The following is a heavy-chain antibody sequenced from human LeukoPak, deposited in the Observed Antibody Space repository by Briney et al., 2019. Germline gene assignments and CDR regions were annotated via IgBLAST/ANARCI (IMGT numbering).Heavy chain of an antibody. CDR2: INPNSGGT. V-gene: IGHV1-2*06. Sequence: ASVKVSCKASGHTFTGYYMHWVRQAPGQGLEWMGRINPNSGGTNYAQKFQGRVTMTRDTSISTAYMELSRLRSDDTAVYYCATIFGVVIIGWAHAWGQGTLVTVSS. CDR3: ATIFGVVIIGWAHA. CDR1: GHTFTGYY. J-gene: IGHJ5*02. D-gene: IGHD3-3*01.